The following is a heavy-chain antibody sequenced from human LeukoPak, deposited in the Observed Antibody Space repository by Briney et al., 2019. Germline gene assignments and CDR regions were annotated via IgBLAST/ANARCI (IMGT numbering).Heavy chain of an antibody. Sequence: ASVKVSCTASGYTFTNFVIHWVRQAPGQRLEWMGWINPSNDDTKYSQKFQGRVTITRDTSASTAYMELSSLRSEDTAVYYCARSHHSSGRVGGLFDPWGQGTLVTVSS. CDR2: INPSNDDT. V-gene: IGHV1-3*01. CDR3: ARSHHSSGRVGGLFDP. D-gene: IGHD6-19*01. CDR1: GYTFTNFV. J-gene: IGHJ5*02.